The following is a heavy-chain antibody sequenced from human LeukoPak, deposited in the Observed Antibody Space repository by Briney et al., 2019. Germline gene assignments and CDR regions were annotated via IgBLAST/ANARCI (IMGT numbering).Heavy chain of an antibody. CDR3: ARSPTKGGLFDY. J-gene: IGHJ4*02. V-gene: IGHV4-59*01. CDR2: IYYSGST. Sequence: SETLSLTCTVSGGSISSYYWSWIRQPPGKGLEWIGYIYYSGSTNYNPSLKSRVTISADTSKNQFSLKLSSVTAADTAVYYCARSPTKGGLFDYWGQGTLVTVSS. D-gene: IGHD5-12*01. CDR1: GGSISSYY.